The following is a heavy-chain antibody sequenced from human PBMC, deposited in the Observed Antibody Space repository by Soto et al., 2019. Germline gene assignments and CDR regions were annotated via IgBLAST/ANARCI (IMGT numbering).Heavy chain of an antibody. CDR1: GFTFSSYG. D-gene: IGHD2-8*01. Sequence: GGSLRLSCAASGFTFSSYGVHWVRQAPGKGLEWVAVISYDGSNKYYADSVKGRFTISRDNSKNTLYLQMNSLRAEDTAVYYCAKDHWDIVLMVYAGYYYYYGMDVWGQGTTVTVSS. V-gene: IGHV3-30*18. CDR3: AKDHWDIVLMVYAGYYYYYGMDV. CDR2: ISYDGSNK. J-gene: IGHJ6*02.